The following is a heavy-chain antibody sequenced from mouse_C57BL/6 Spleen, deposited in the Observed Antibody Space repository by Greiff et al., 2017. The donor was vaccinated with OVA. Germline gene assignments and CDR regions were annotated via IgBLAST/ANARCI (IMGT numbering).Heavy chain of an antibody. D-gene: IGHD1-1*01. Sequence: VQLQQSGPGLVKPSQSLSLTCSVTGYSITSGYYWNWIRQFPGNKLEWMGYISYDGSNNYNPSLKNRISITRDTSKNQFFLKLNSVTTEDTVTYYCARGGGSSYWYFDVWGTGTTVTVSS. CDR2: ISYDGSN. CDR3: ARGGGSSYWYFDV. CDR1: GYSITSGYY. J-gene: IGHJ1*03. V-gene: IGHV3-6*01.